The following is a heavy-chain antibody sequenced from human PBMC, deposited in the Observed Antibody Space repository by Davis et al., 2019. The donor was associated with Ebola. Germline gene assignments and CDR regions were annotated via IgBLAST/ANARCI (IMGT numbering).Heavy chain of an antibody. V-gene: IGHV3-15*07. J-gene: IGHJ4*02. CDR3: STDPARGY. Sequence: PGGSLRLSCEVSGFIFSQHGMNWVRQAPGKGLEWVGRIRSKTNGGIIDYAAFVEGRFIISRDDSKNTLFLQINSLRTEDTAVYYCSTDPARGYWGQGTLVNASS. CDR1: GFIFSQHG. CDR2: IRSKTNGGII.